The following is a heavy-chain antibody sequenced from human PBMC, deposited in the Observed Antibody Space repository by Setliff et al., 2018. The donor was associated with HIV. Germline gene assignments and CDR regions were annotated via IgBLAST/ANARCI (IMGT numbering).Heavy chain of an antibody. Sequence: GESLKISCKGSGYSFTSYWIAWLRQMPGKGLECVGIIYPGDSDTRNSPSFQGQVTISADKSLSTAYLQWSSLKASDSAVFYCASGPRRVTTIGYYLDYWGQGTLVTVSS. V-gene: IGHV5-51*01. CDR3: ASGPRRVTTIGYYLDY. CDR2: IYPGDSDT. CDR1: GYSFTSYW. D-gene: IGHD4-17*01. J-gene: IGHJ4*02.